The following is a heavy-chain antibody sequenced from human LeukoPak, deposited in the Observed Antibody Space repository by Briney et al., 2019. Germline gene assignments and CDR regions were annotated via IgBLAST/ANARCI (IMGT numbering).Heavy chain of an antibody. CDR1: GGTFSNYA. CDR2: IIPIFGTA. CDR3: ASEIAVAPKRDYYYYMDV. D-gene: IGHD6-19*01. J-gene: IGHJ6*03. Sequence: ASVKVSCKASGGTFSNYAISWVRQAPGQGLEWMGGIIPIFGTANYAQKFQGRVTITADKSTSTAYMELSSLRSEDTAVYYCASEIAVAPKRDYYYYMDVWGKGTTVTVSS. V-gene: IGHV1-69*06.